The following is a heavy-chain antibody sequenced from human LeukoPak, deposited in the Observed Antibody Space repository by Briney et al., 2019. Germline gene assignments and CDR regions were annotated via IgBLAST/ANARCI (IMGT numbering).Heavy chain of an antibody. CDR3: ARDKGPYWYFDL. CDR2: IYNSGST. Sequence: SETLSLTCTVSGGSISSGGYYWSWIRQHPGKGLEWIGYIYNSGSTDYNPSLKSRVTISVNLSKNQISLKLSSVTAADTAVYYCARDKGPYWYFDLWGRGTLVTVSS. J-gene: IGHJ2*01. CDR1: GGSISSGGYY. V-gene: IGHV4-61*08.